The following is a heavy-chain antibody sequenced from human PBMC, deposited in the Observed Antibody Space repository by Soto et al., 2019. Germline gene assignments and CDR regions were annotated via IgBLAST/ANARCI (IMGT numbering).Heavy chain of an antibody. CDR3: ARGRPYYYGMDV. CDR2: INHSGST. V-gene: IGHV4-34*01. CDR1: GGSFSGYY. Sequence: SETLSLTCAVYGGSFSGYYWSWIRQPPGKGLEWIGEINHSGSTNYNPSLKSRVTISVDTSKNQFSLKLSSVTAADTAVYYCARGRPYYYGMDVWGQGTTVTVSS. J-gene: IGHJ6*02.